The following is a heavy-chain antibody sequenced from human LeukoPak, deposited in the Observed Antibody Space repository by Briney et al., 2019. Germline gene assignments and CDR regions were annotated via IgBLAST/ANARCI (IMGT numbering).Heavy chain of an antibody. CDR3: ARVRYCSGGSCPLPDY. J-gene: IGHJ4*02. CDR2: INAGNGNT. Sequence: ASVKVSCKASGYTFTSYAMHWVRQAPGQRHEWMGWINAGNGNTKYSQKFQGRVTITRDTSASTAYMELSSLRSEDTAVYYCARVRYCSGGSCPLPDYWGQGTLVTVSS. V-gene: IGHV1-3*01. D-gene: IGHD2-15*01. CDR1: GYTFTSYA.